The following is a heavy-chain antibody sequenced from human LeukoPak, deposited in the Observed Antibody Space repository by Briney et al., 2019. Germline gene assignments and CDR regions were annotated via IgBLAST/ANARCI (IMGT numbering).Heavy chain of an antibody. V-gene: IGHV1-8*01. CDR3: ARIGLADCGGECETNAFDI. D-gene: IGHD2-21*01. CDR2: MNPKSGDT. Sequence: ASVKVSCKASGYTFRSYDINWVRQATGQGLEWMGWMNPKSGDTGYAQKFQGRVTMTRKTSISTAYMELSSLRSEDTAVYYCARIGLADCGGECETNAFDIWGQGTTVTVSS. CDR1: GYTFRSYD. J-gene: IGHJ3*02.